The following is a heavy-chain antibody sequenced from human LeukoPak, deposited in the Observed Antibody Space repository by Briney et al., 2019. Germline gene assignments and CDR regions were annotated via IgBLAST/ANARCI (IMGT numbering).Heavy chain of an antibody. J-gene: IGHJ4*02. CDR3: ARGGVPAAIWGYFDY. CDR1: GDSVSSNSAA. Sequence: SQTLSLTCAISGDSVSSNSAAWNWIRQSPSIGLEWLGRTYYRSKWYTDYVVSVKSRITINPDTSKNQFSLQLNSVTPEDTAVYYCARGGVPAAIWGYFDYWGQGTLVTVSS. CDR2: TYYRSKWYT. D-gene: IGHD2-2*02. V-gene: IGHV6-1*01.